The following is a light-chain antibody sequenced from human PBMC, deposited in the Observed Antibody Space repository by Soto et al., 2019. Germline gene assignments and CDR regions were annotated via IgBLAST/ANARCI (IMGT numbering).Light chain of an antibody. Sequence: TGLKQAQDTLARSSGRRGTQFSGASQSVSNNYLAWYQQKPGQAPRLLIYGASSRATGIPDWFSGSGSGTDFTLTISRLEPEDFAVYYCQQYGSSGTFGQGTKVDIK. CDR2: GAS. CDR1: QSVSNNY. CDR3: QQYGSSGT. V-gene: IGKV3-20*01. J-gene: IGKJ1*01.